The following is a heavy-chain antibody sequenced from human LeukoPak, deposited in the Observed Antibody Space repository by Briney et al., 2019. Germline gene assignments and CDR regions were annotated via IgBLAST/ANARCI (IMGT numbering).Heavy chain of an antibody. D-gene: IGHD1-26*01. CDR3: ARDWEGLGEYWYFDL. J-gene: IGHJ2*01. V-gene: IGHV1-2*02. CDR2: INPNSGGT. CDR1: GYTFTGYY. Sequence: ASVKVSCKASGYTFTGYYMHWVRQAPGQGLEWMGWINPNSGGTNYAQKFQGRVTMTRDTSISTAYMELSRLRSNDTAVYYCARDWEGLGEYWYFDLWGRGTLVTVSS.